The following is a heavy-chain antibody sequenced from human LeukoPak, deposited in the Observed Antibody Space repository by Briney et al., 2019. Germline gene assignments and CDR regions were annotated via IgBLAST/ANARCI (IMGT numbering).Heavy chain of an antibody. CDR2: VSYSGSP. V-gene: IGHV4-39*01. J-gene: IGHJ4*02. CDR1: GGPIRGTSYY. Sequence: PSETLSLTCIVSGGPIRGTSYYWGWIRQSPGKGLKWIGSVSYSGSPYYNPSLKSRVAISIDTSKNLFSLELTSVTAADTAVYYCARPLTGYSNTFVYWGQGTMVTVSS. CDR3: ARPLTGYSNTFVY. D-gene: IGHD4-11*01.